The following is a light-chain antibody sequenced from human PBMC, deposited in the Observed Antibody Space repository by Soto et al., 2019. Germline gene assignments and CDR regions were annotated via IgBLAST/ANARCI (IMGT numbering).Light chain of an antibody. V-gene: IGKV3-15*01. CDR1: HSVSSD. CDR2: GAS. J-gene: IGKJ1*01. Sequence: EIGITQSPATMSVSPGERVTLSCRASHSVSSDLAWYQQKPGQAPRLLIYGASTRATGIPARFTGSGSGTEFVLTISSLQSEDSAVYYCQQYNFWPPETFGQGTKVDIK. CDR3: QQYNFWPPET.